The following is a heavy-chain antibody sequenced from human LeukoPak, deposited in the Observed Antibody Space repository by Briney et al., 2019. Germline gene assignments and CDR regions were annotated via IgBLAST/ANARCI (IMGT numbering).Heavy chain of an antibody. V-gene: IGHV4-4*07. CDR2: IYTSGST. CDR1: GDSISSYY. J-gene: IGHJ4*02. CDR3: ARGANYDFWSGHIAGTFDY. Sequence: PSETLSLTCTVSGDSISSYYWSWIRQPAGKGLEWIGRIYTSGSTNYNPSLKSRVTMSVDTSKNQFSLRLSSVTAADTAVYYCARGANYDFWSGHIAGTFDYWGQGTLVTVSS. D-gene: IGHD3-3*01.